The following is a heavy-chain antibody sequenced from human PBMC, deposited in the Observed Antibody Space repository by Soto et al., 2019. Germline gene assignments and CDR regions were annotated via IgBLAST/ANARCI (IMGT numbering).Heavy chain of an antibody. V-gene: IGHV3-30*18. CDR1: GFIFSHYG. Sequence: QVQLVESGGGVVQPGRSLRLSCAASGFIFSHYGLHWIRQAPGKGLEWVAAISYDGSNKFYADSVKGRFTISRDNSKNTLYLQMNSLRAEDTAVYYCAKEKHENYFDCWGQGTLVTVSS. CDR3: AKEKHENYFDC. J-gene: IGHJ4*02. CDR2: ISYDGSNK.